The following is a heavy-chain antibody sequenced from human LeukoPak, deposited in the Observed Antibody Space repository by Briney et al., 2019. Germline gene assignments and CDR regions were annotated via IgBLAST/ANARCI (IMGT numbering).Heavy chain of an antibody. Sequence: EASVKVSCKASGGTFSSYTISWVRQAPGQGLEWMGIINPSGGSTSYAQKFQGRVTMTRDTSTSTVYMELSSLRSEDTAVYYCARDRGYDFWSGYYRGDYNWFDPWGQGTLVTVSS. V-gene: IGHV1-46*01. CDR3: ARDRGYDFWSGYYRGDYNWFDP. D-gene: IGHD3-3*01. CDR2: INPSGGST. CDR1: GGTFSSYT. J-gene: IGHJ5*02.